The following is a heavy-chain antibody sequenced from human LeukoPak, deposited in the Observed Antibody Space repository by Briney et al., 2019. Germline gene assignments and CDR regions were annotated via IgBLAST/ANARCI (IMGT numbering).Heavy chain of an antibody. CDR2: INPNGVST. CDR1: GYTFTSYY. CDR3: ARDGSISSSRSYFDY. V-gene: IGHV1-46*01. Sequence: ASVKVSCKASGYTFTSYYIHWVRQAPGQGLEGMGVINPNGVSTTYAQKFQGRVTMTRDMSTSTVYMELSSLRSEDTAVYYCARDGSISSSRSYFDYWGQGNLVTVSS. J-gene: IGHJ4*02. D-gene: IGHD6-6*01.